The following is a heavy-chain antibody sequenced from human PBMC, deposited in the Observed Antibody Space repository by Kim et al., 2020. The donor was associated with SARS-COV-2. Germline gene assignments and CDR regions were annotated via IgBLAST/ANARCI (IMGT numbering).Heavy chain of an antibody. Sequence: TTDCDAPGKGRFTISRDDSKNTLYLQMNRLKTEDTAVYYCTTLSHYFDYCGQGTLVTVSS. CDR3: TTLSHYFDY. CDR2: TT. V-gene: IGHV3-15*01. J-gene: IGHJ4*02.